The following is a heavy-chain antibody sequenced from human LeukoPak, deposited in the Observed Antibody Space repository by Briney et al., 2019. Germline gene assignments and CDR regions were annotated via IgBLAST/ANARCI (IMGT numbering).Heavy chain of an antibody. CDR1: GYTFTSYY. CDR3: ARDFTPYYDFWSGYSGHNWFDP. V-gene: IGHV1-46*01. Sequence: ASVKVSCKASGYTFTSYYMHWVRQAPGQGLEWMGIINPSGGSTGYAQKFQGRVTMTRDTSTSTVYMELSSLRSEDTAVYYCARDFTPYYDFWSGYSGHNWFDPWGQGTLVTVSS. D-gene: IGHD3-3*01. J-gene: IGHJ5*02. CDR2: INPSGGST.